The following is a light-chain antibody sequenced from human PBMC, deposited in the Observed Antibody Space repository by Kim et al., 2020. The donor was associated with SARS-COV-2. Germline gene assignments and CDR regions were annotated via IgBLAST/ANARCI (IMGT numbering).Light chain of an antibody. CDR2: YDS. CDR3: QVWDSSSDHVI. V-gene: IGLV3-21*04. CDR1: TIGSKS. Sequence: PGKTARITWWGNTIGSKSVHWYQQKPGQAPVLVIYYDSDRPSGIPERFSGSNSGNTATLTISRVEAGDEADYYCQVWDSSSDHVIFGGGTQLTVL. J-gene: IGLJ2*01.